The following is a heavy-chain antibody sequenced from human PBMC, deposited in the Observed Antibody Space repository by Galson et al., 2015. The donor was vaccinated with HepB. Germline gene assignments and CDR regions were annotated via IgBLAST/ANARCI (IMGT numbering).Heavy chain of an antibody. V-gene: IGHV1-69*04. Sequence: SVKVSCKASGGTFSSYAISWVRQAPGQGLEWMGRIIPILGIANYAQKFQGRVTITADKSTSTAYMELSSLRSEDTAVYYCARAATGRTPEYFQHWGQGTLVTVSS. CDR1: GGTFSSYA. CDR2: IIPILGIA. D-gene: IGHD1-14*01. J-gene: IGHJ1*01. CDR3: ARAATGRTPEYFQH.